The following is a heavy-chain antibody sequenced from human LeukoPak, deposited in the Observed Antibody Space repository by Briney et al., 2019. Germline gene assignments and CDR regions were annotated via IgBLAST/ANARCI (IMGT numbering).Heavy chain of an antibody. CDR1: GFTFSSYW. CDR3: VGEEKQYYDSGGVDY. J-gene: IGHJ4*02. Sequence: GGSRRLSCAASGFTFSSYWMSWVRQAPGKGLEWVANIKQDGSEKYYVDSVKGRFTISRDNAKNSLYLQMNSLRAEDTAVYYCVGEEKQYYDSGGVDYWGQGTLVTVSS. D-gene: IGHD3-22*01. V-gene: IGHV3-7*01. CDR2: IKQDGSEK.